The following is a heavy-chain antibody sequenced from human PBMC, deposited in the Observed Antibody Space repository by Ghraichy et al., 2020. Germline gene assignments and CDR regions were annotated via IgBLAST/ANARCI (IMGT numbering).Heavy chain of an antibody. Sequence: GGSLRLSCVGSGFAFSSYNMNWVRQSPGKGLEWVSYITSSSRSIFYADSVKGRFTISRDNAQNSLYLQMNSLRDEDTAVYFCARASTVVRFYYYDGMDVWGQGTTGTVSS. CDR2: ITSSSRSI. D-gene: IGHD4-23*01. V-gene: IGHV3-48*02. CDR1: GFAFSSYN. J-gene: IGHJ6*02. CDR3: ARASTVVRFYYYDGMDV.